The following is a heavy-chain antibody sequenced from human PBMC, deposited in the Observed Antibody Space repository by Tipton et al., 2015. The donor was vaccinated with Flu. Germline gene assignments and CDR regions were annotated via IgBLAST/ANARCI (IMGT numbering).Heavy chain of an antibody. CDR2: IYTSGST. V-gene: IGHV4-4*07. D-gene: IGHD6-19*01. CDR1: GGPISSYY. Sequence: TLSLTCTVSGGPISSYYWSWIRQPAGKGLEWIGRIYTSGSTNYNPSLKSRVTMSVDTSKNQFSLKLSSVTAADTAVYYCARDRQWLVDNWFDPWGQGPLVTVSS. CDR3: ARDRQWLVDNWFDP. J-gene: IGHJ5*02.